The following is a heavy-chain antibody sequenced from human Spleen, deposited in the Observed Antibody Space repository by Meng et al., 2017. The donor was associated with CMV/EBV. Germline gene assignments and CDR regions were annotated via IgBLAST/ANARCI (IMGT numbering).Heavy chain of an antibody. Sequence: SETLSLTCTVSGGSVSSSSYYWGWFRQSPGKGLEWIGSIYHTGNTYYNPSLQSRVTMSVDTSKNQFSLKLTSVTAADTAVYYCARRSITMIRVHDNWFDPWGQGTLVTVSS. V-gene: IGHV4-39*01. J-gene: IGHJ5*02. CDR3: ARRSITMIRVHDNWFDP. CDR2: IYHTGNT. D-gene: IGHD3-10*01. CDR1: GGSVSSSSYY.